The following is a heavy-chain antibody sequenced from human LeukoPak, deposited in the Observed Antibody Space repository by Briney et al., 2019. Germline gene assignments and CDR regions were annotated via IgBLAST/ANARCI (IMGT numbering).Heavy chain of an antibody. J-gene: IGHJ4*02. CDR1: GFTFSRNS. CDR2: ISSSSSTI. CDR3: ARIPPYGDWAYFDY. D-gene: IGHD4-17*01. V-gene: IGHV3-48*04. Sequence: GSLRLSCAASGFTFSRNSMNWVRQAPGKGLEWVSYISSSSSTIYYADSVKGRFTFSRDNAKNSLYLQMDSLRAEDTAVYYCARIPPYGDWAYFDYWGQGTLVTVSS.